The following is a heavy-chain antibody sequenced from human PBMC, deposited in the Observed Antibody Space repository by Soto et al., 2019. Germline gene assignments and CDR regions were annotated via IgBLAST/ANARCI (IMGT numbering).Heavy chain of an antibody. J-gene: IGHJ5*02. Sequence: SVKVSCKTSGGTFSIYAISWVRQAPGQGLEWMGGIIPIFGTANYAQKFQGRVTITADKSTSTAYMELSSLRSEDTAVYYCARSPVGVVIMMGWFDPWGQGTLVTVSS. CDR2: IIPIFGTA. V-gene: IGHV1-69*06. CDR1: GGTFSIYA. D-gene: IGHD3-3*01. CDR3: ARSPVGVVIMMGWFDP.